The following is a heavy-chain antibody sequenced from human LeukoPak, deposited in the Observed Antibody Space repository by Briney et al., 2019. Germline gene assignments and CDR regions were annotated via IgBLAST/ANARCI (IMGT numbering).Heavy chain of an antibody. CDR1: GYSFTSYW. J-gene: IGHJ6*03. Sequence: PGESLKISCKGSGYSFTSYWIGWVRQVPGKGLEWMGIIYPGDSDTRYSPSFQGQVTISADKSISTAYLQWSSLKASDTAMYYCARLSRYDFWSGYYTRYYYMDVWGKGTTVTVSS. CDR3: ARLSRYDFWSGYYTRYYYMDV. D-gene: IGHD3-3*01. CDR2: IYPGDSDT. V-gene: IGHV5-51*01.